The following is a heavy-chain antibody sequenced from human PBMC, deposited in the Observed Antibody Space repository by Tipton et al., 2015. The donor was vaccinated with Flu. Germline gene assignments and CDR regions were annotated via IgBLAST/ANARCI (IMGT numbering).Heavy chain of an antibody. D-gene: IGHD6-13*01. CDR3: ARDSAAHYGMDV. J-gene: IGHJ6*02. V-gene: IGHV4-59*08. Sequence: TLSLTCTVSGGSINSYYWSWIRQPPGKGLEWIGYIYYSGSTNYNPPLKSRVTISVETSKNQFSLKLSSVTAADTAVYYCARDSAAHYGMDVWGQGTTVTVSS. CDR2: IYYSGST. CDR1: GGSINSYY.